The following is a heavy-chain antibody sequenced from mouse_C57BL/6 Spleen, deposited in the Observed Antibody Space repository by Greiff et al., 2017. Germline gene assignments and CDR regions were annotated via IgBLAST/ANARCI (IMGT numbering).Heavy chain of an antibody. J-gene: IGHJ3*01. CDR1: GYAFSSSW. CDR3: ARRGDYAWFAY. D-gene: IGHD2-4*01. V-gene: IGHV1-82*01. Sequence: QVQLQQSGPELVKPGASVKISCKASGYAFSSSWMNWVKQRPGKGLEWIGRIYPGDGDTNDNGKFKGKATLTADKSSSTAYMQLSSLTSEDSAVYFCARRGDYAWFAYWGQGTLVTVSA. CDR2: IYPGDGDT.